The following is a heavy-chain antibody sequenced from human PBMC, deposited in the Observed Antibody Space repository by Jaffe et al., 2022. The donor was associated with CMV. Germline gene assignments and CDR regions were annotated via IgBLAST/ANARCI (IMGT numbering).Heavy chain of an antibody. CDR2: IKRKTDGGTT. V-gene: IGHV3-15*01. CDR3: TTVYYNILTGPPGY. Sequence: EVQLVESGGGLVKPGGSLRLSCAASGFTFSNAWMSWVRQAPGKGLEWVGRIKRKTDGGTTDYAAPVKGRFTISRDDSKNTLYLQINSLKTEDTALYYCTTVYYNILTGPPGYWGQGTLVTVSS. D-gene: IGHD3-9*01. J-gene: IGHJ4*02. CDR1: GFTFSNAW.